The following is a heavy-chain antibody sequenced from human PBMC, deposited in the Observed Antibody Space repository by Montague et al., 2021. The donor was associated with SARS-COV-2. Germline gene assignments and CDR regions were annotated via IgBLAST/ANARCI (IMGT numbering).Heavy chain of an antibody. CDR1: SGSISSYY. CDR3: ARGAGYSSSWYLAFEI. V-gene: IGHV4-59*01. CDR2: IYYSGST. J-gene: IGHJ3*02. D-gene: IGHD6-13*01. Sequence: SETLSLTCTDSSGSISSYYWSWIRQPPGKGLEWIGYIYYSGSTNYNPSLKSRVTISVDTSKNQFSLKLSSVTAADTAVYYCARGAGYSSSWYLAFEIWGQGTMVTVSS.